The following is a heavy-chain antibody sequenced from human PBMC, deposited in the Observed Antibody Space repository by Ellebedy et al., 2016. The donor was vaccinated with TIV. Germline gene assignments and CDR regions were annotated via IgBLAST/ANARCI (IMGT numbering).Heavy chain of an antibody. V-gene: IGHV3-30*18. CDR2: ISSDGSST. J-gene: IGHJ4*02. Sequence: PGGSLRLSCAASEFTFSTYGMNWVRQAPGKGLEWVAVISSDGSSTSYADSVKGRFTISRDNSKNTLYLQMNSLRAEDTAVYYWAKRYRSYFDYWGQGTLVTVSS. D-gene: IGHD1-1*01. CDR1: EFTFSTYG. CDR3: AKRYRSYFDY.